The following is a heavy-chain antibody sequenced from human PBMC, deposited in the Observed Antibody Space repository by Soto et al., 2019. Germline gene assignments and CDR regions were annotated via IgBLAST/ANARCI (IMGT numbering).Heavy chain of an antibody. V-gene: IGHV3-21*01. CDR2: ISSSSSYI. CDR1: GFTFSSYR. CDR3: ARVMFNDYDFWSGYLRGMDV. Sequence: GGSLRLSCAASGFTFSSYRMNWVRQAPGKGLEWVSSISSSSSYIYYADSVKGRFTISRDNAKNSLYLQMNSLRAEDTAVYYCARVMFNDYDFWSGYLRGMDVWGQGTTVTVSS. J-gene: IGHJ6*02. D-gene: IGHD3-3*01.